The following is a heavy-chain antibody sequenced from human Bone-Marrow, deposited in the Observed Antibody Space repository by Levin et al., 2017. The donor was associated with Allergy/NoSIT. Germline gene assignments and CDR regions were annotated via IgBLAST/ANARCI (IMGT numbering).Heavy chain of an antibody. CDR1: GFTFSSYW. D-gene: IGHD6-19*01. Sequence: GGSLRLSCAASGFTFSSYWMNWVRQPPGKGLEWVATINQHGSEIHFVDSVKGRFTISRDNANNSLYLQMNSLRAEDTAVYYCARDRSSGWFGTSDYWGQGTLVTVSS. V-gene: IGHV3-7*01. CDR2: INQHGSEI. CDR3: ARDRSSGWFGTSDY. J-gene: IGHJ4*02.